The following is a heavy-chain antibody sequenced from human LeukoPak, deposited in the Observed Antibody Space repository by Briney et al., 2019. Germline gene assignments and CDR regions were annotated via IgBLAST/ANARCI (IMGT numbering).Heavy chain of an antibody. V-gene: IGHV4-59*01. Sequence: SETLSLTCTVSGGSISSYYWSWIRQPPGKGLEWIGYIYYSGSTIYNPSLKSRVTISVDTSKNQFSLKLSSVTAADTAVYYCARDQTGSEGIIDYWGQGTLVTVSS. J-gene: IGHJ4*02. CDR3: ARDQTGSEGIIDY. D-gene: IGHD3-10*01. CDR1: GGSISSYY. CDR2: IYYSGST.